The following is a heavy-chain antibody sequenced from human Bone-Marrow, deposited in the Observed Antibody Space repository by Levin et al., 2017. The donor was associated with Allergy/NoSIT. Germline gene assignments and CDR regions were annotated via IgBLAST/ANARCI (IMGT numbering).Heavy chain of an antibody. J-gene: IGHJ4*02. Sequence: SETLSLTCAVSGGSISSSNWWSWVRQPPGKGLEWIGEIYHSGSTNYNPSLKSRVTISVDKSKNQFSLKLSSVTAADTAVYDCARVGQKTGSAIDYWGQGTLVTVSS. CDR3: ARVGQKTGSAIDY. D-gene: IGHD1-1*01. CDR2: IYHSGST. CDR1: GGSISSSNW. V-gene: IGHV4-4*02.